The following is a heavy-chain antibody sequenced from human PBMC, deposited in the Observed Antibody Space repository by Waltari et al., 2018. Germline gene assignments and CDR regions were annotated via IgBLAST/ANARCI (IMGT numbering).Heavy chain of an antibody. J-gene: IGHJ4*02. CDR1: GFTFSSYA. Sequence: EVQLLESGGGLVQPGGSLRLSCAASGFTFSSYAMSWVRQAPGKGLEWVSTISGSGATTYYADSVKGRFTSSRDNSKNTLYLQMNSLRAEDSAVYYCAKAYSSTWYPDYWGQGTLVTVSS. CDR3: AKAYSSTWYPDY. CDR2: ISGSGATT. V-gene: IGHV3-23*01. D-gene: IGHD6-13*01.